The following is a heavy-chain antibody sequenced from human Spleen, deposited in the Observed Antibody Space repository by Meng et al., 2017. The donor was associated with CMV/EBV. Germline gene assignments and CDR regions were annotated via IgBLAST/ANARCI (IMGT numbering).Heavy chain of an antibody. CDR3: ARRYEDYGMDV. Sequence: SETLSLTCAVYGGSFSAYYWSWIRQPPGKGLEWIGEINHSGSTSYNPSLKSRVTISVDTSKNQFSLKLSSVTAADTAVYYCARRYEDYGMDVWGQGTTVTVSS. J-gene: IGHJ6*02. CDR1: GGSFSAYY. V-gene: IGHV4-34*01. D-gene: IGHD1-14*01. CDR2: INHSGST.